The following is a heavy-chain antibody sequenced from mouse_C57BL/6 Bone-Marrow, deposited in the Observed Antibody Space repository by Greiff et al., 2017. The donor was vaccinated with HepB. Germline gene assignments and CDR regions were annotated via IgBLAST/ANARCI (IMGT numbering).Heavy chain of an antibody. CDR2: IYPRSGNT. D-gene: IGHD1-1*01. Sequence: QVHVKQSGAELARPGASVKLSCKASGYTFTSYGISWVKQRTGQGLEWIGEIYPRSGNTYYNEKFKGKATLTADKSSSTAYMELRSLTSEDSAVYFCARLGITTVAGDYWGQGTTLTVSS. CDR3: ARLGITTVAGDY. J-gene: IGHJ2*01. V-gene: IGHV1-81*01. CDR1: GYTFTSYG.